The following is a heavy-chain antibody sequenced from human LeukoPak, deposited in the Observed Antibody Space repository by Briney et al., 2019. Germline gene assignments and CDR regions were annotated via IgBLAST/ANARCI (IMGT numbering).Heavy chain of an antibody. V-gene: IGHV1-69*13. D-gene: IGHD2-2*01. CDR2: IIPIFGTA. J-gene: IGHJ4*02. CDR3: ARAISLVPAAMDY. Sequence: SVNVSCTASGGTFSSYAISCVRQAPGQGLEWMGGIIPIFGTANYAQKFQGRVTITADESTSTAYMELSSLRSEDTAVYYCARAISLVPAAMDYWGQGTLVTVSS. CDR1: GGTFSSYA.